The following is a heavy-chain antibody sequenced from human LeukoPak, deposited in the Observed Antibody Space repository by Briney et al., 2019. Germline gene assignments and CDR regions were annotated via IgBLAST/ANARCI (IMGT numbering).Heavy chain of an antibody. CDR3: AKHYYDNSGEHDY. D-gene: IGHD3-22*01. CDR2: ISFNGGSA. Sequence: GGSLRLSCAASGFAFSNYAMSWVRQAPGKGVEWVSAISFNGGSAYYADSVKGRFTISRDNSKNTLYLQMNSLRAEDTAVYYCAKHYYDNSGEHDYWGQGTLVTVSS. CDR1: GFAFSNYA. J-gene: IGHJ4*02. V-gene: IGHV3-23*01.